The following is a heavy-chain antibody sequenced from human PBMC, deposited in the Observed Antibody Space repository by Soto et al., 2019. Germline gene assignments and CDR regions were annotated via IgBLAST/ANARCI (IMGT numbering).Heavy chain of an antibody. CDR2: IIPIFGTA. J-gene: IGHJ6*02. V-gene: IGHV1-69*13. Sequence: GGPVKVSCKASGGTFSSYAISWVRQAPGQGLEWMGGIIPIFGTANYAQKFQGRVTITADESTSTAYMELSSLRSEDTAVYYCARVAAAARLYYYYGMDVWGQGTTVTVSS. CDR1: GGTFSSYA. CDR3: ARVAAAARLYYYYGMDV. D-gene: IGHD6-13*01.